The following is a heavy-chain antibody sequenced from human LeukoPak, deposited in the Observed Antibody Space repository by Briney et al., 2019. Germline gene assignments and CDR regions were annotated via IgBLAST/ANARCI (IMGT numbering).Heavy chain of an antibody. J-gene: IGHJ3*02. V-gene: IGHV1-2*02. CDR2: INPNSGGT. CDR1: GYTFTGYY. D-gene: IGHD3-16*01. CDR3: AREITSDAFDI. Sequence: GASGKVSCKASGYTFTGYYMHWVRQAPGQGLEWMGWINPNSGGTNYAQKFQGRVTMTRGTSISTAYMELSRLRSDDTAVYYCAREITSDAFDIWGQGTMVTVSS.